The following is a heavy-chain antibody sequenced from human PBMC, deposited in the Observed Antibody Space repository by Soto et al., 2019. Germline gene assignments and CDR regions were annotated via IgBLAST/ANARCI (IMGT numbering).Heavy chain of an antibody. J-gene: IGHJ6*02. V-gene: IGHV5-10-1*01. D-gene: IGHD6-13*01. Sequence: GESLKISCKGSGYRCTSYWISWVRQMPGKGLEWMGRIDPNDSYTNYSPSFQGHVTISADKSISTAYLQWSSLKASDTAMYYCARRPPSGAAAAHGDWYYYYGMAVWGQGTTVTVSS. CDR1: GYRCTSYW. CDR2: IDPNDSYT. CDR3: ARRPPSGAAAAHGDWYYYYGMAV.